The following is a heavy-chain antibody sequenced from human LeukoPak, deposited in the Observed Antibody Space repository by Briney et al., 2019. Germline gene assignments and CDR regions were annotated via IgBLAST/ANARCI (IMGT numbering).Heavy chain of an antibody. CDR2: IWYDGSNK. J-gene: IGHJ3*02. D-gene: IGHD4-17*01. CDR1: GFTFSSYG. CDR3: ARWGMKTVTTPWEYCFDI. V-gene: IGHV3-33*01. Sequence: GRSLRLSCAASGFTFSSYGMHSVRQAPGKGLERVAVIWYDGSNKYYADSVKGRFTISRDNSKNTLYLQMISLRAEDTAVYYCARWGMKTVTTPWEYCFDIWGQGTMVTVSS.